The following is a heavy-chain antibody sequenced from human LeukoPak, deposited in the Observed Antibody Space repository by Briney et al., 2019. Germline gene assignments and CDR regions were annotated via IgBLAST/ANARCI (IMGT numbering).Heavy chain of an antibody. J-gene: IGHJ5*02. CDR1: GYTFTSYG. Sequence: GASVTVSCKASGYTFTSYGISWVRQAPGRGLEWMGWISAYNGNTNYAQKLQGRVTMTTDTSTSTAYMELRSLRSDDTAVYYCTRGRSEGWFDPWGQGTLVTVSS. V-gene: IGHV1-18*04. CDR3: TRGRSEGWFDP. CDR2: ISAYNGNT.